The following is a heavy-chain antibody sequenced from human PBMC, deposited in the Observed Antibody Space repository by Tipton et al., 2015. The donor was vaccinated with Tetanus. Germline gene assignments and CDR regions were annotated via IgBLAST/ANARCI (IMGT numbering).Heavy chain of an antibody. CDR1: GFIVSSHY. CDR2: ISASGST. D-gene: IGHD6-13*01. Sequence: LRLSCVASGFIVSSHYMSWIRQAPGKGLEWVGEISASGSTNYNPSLESRITMSVDTTKKRISLRLASLMAADTAVYFCARSIAAAAVWPYDFWGQGTLVTVTS. V-gene: IGHV4-34*01. J-gene: IGHJ4*02. CDR3: ARSIAAAAVWPYDF.